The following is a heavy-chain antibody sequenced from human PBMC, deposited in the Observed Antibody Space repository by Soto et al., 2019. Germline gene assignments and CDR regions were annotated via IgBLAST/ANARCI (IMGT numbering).Heavy chain of an antibody. J-gene: IGHJ4*02. V-gene: IGHV4-4*02. Sequence: SETLSLTCAVSGGSISSSNWWSWVRQPPGKGLEWIGEIYHSGSTNYNPSLKSRVTISVDKSKNQFSLKLSSVTAADTAVYYCARVAGVINYCFDYWGQGTLVTVSS. CDR1: GGSISSSNW. D-gene: IGHD3-10*01. CDR2: IYHSGST. CDR3: ARVAGVINYCFDY.